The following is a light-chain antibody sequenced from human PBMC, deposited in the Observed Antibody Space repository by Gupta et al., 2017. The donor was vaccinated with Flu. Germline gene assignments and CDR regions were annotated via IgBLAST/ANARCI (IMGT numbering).Light chain of an antibody. Sequence: SITISCTGASSDIGRYNSVSWYQQHPGKAPQVRIYEVSDRPSGVSHRFSGSKSGHTASLTMSGLQTEDEADYYCSSHTSSRTYVFGTGTKVTVL. J-gene: IGLJ1*01. V-gene: IGLV2-14*01. CDR1: SSDIGRYNS. CDR3: SSHTSSRTYV. CDR2: EVS.